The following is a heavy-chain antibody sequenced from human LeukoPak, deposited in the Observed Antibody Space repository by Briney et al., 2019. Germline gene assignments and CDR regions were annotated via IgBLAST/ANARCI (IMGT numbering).Heavy chain of an antibody. CDR3: ASYGDRGWFDP. V-gene: IGHV4-61*05. CDR2: IYYSGST. D-gene: IGHD4-17*01. Sequence: SETLSLTCTVSGGSISSTTYYWGWIRRPPGKGLEWIGYIYYSGSTNYNPSLKSRVTISVDTSKNQFSPKLSSVTAADTAVYYCASYGDRGWFDPWGQGTLVTVSS. CDR1: GGSISSTTYY. J-gene: IGHJ5*02.